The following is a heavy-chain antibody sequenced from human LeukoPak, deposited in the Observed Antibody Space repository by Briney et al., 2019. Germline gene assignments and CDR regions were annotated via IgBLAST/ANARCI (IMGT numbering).Heavy chain of an antibody. CDR2: IDWDDDK. J-gene: IGHJ4*02. CDR3: ARGYSSSWFLQ. Sequence: EAGPALLKPTQTLTLTCTFSGFSLSTSAMCVSCIRQPPGKALEWLALIDWDDDKYYTTALKTRLSISKDCTKNQVVLTMTNMDPVDTATYYCARGYSSSWFLQWGQGALVTVSS. D-gene: IGHD6-13*01. V-gene: IGHV2-70*01. CDR1: GFSLSTSAMC.